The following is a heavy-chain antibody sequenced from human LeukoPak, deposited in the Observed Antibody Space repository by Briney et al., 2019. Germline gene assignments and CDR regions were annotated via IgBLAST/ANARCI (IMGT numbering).Heavy chain of an antibody. CDR3: ARDGSSGHSFDY. J-gene: IGHJ4*02. CDR1: GFTFSSYS. D-gene: IGHD6-19*01. CDR2: ISSSSSYI. Sequence: GGSLRLSCAASGFTFSSYSMNWVRQAPGKGLEWVSSISSSSSYIYYADSVKGRFTISRDNAKNSLYLQMNSLRAEDTAVSYCARDGSSGHSFDYCGQGTLVTVSS. V-gene: IGHV3-21*01.